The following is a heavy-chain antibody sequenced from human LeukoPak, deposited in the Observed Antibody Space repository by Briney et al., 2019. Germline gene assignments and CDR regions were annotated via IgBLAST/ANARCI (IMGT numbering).Heavy chain of an antibody. V-gene: IGHV7-4-1*02. CDR2: INTNTGNP. Sequence: ASVKVSCKASGYTFTSYAMNWVRQAPGQGLEWMGWINTNTGNPTYAQGFTGRFVFSLDTSVSTAYLQISSLKAEDTAVYYCARGVWFGELLSFHFDYWGQGTLVTVSS. J-gene: IGHJ4*02. CDR3: ARGVWFGELLSFHFDY. D-gene: IGHD3-10*01. CDR1: GYTFTSYA.